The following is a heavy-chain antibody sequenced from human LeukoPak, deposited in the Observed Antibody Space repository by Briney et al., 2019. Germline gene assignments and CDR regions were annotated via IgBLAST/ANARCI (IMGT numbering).Heavy chain of an antibody. Sequence: GRSLRLSCAASGFTFSSYGMEWVRQAPGKGLEWVSSISSSSSYIYYADSVKGRFTISRDNAKNSLYLQMNSLRAEDTAVYYCARAFYDSSGSFDYWGQGTLVTVSS. CDR3: ARAFYDSSGSFDY. CDR1: GFTFSSYG. D-gene: IGHD3-22*01. CDR2: ISSSSSYI. J-gene: IGHJ4*02. V-gene: IGHV3-21*01.